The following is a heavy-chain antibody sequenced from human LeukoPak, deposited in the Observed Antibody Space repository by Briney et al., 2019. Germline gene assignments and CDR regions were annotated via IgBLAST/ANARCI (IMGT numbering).Heavy chain of an antibody. CDR3: ARDFTPRELIYDSSAPPLNWFDP. CDR2: INPSGGST. CDR1: GYTFTSYY. V-gene: IGHV1-46*01. D-gene: IGHD3-22*01. J-gene: IGHJ5*02. Sequence: ASVKVSCKTSGYTFTSYYMHWVRQAPGQGLEWMGIINPSGGSTSYAQKFQGRVTMTRDMSTSTVYMELSSLRSEDTAVYYCARDFTPRELIYDSSAPPLNWFDPWGQGTLVTVSS.